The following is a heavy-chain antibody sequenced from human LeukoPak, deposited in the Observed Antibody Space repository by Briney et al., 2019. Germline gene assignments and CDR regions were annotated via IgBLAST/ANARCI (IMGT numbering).Heavy chain of an antibody. D-gene: IGHD3-3*01. V-gene: IGHV1-18*01. Sequence: ASVKVSCKATGYIFSNYGISWVRQAPGHGLEWMGWISSGGNTNYAPKFQDRATMTTDTSTSTAYMELRSLRFDDTAMYYCARIRFLDWFMDYWGQGTLVTVSS. CDR1: GYIFSNYG. J-gene: IGHJ4*02. CDR2: ISSGGNT. CDR3: ARIRFLDWFMDY.